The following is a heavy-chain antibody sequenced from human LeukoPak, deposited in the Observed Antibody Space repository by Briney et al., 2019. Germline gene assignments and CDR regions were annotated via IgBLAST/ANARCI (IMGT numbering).Heavy chain of an antibody. CDR1: AYSFTSYW. Sequence: GESLKISCKGSAYSFTSYWIGWVRQMPGKGLEWMGIVYPGDSDTRYSPSFQGQVIISADKSISTAYLQWSSLKASDTAMYYCARQTYYYGSGSYYFDYWGQGTLVTVSS. J-gene: IGHJ4*02. CDR3: ARQTYYYGSGSYYFDY. D-gene: IGHD3-10*01. V-gene: IGHV5-51*01. CDR2: VYPGDSDT.